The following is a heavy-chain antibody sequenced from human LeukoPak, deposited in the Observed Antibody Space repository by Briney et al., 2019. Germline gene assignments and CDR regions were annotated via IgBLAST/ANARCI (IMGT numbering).Heavy chain of an antibody. V-gene: IGHV3-66*02. CDR1: GFTFNIYA. J-gene: IGHJ4*02. CDR3: AREGSYYFFDY. Sequence: GGSLRLSCAASGFTFNIYAMSWVRQAPGKGLEWVSVTYSGGSTYYADSVKGRFTISRDNSKNTLYLQMNSLRREDTAVYNCAREGSYYFFDYWGQGTLVTVSS. D-gene: IGHD1-26*01. CDR2: TYSGGST.